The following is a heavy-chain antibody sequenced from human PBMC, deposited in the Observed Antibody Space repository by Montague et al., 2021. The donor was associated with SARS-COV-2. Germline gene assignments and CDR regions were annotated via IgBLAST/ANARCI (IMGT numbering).Heavy chain of an antibody. J-gene: IGHJ6*02. V-gene: IGHV4-34*01. Sequence: SETLSLTCAVYGGSFSGYYWCWIRQPPGKGLEWIGEINHSGSTNXNPSLKSRVTISVDTSKNQFSLKLSSVTAADTAVYYCARGRTVTTFYYYYYGMDVWGQGTTVTVSS. CDR1: GGSFSGYY. CDR2: INHSGST. D-gene: IGHD4-17*01. CDR3: ARGRTVTTFYYYYYGMDV.